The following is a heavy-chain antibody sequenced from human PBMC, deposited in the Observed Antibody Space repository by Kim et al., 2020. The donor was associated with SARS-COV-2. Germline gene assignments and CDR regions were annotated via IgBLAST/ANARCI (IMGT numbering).Heavy chain of an antibody. V-gene: IGHV3-30*18. CDR3: AKTTVVIGFDY. Sequence: GESLRLSCAASGFTFSSYGMHWVRQAPGKGLEWVAVISYDGSNKYYADSVKGRFTISRDNSKNTLYLQMNSLRAEDTAVYYCAKTTVVIGFDYWGQGTLVTVSS. CDR2: ISYDGSNK. D-gene: IGHD4-17*01. J-gene: IGHJ4*02. CDR1: GFTFSSYG.